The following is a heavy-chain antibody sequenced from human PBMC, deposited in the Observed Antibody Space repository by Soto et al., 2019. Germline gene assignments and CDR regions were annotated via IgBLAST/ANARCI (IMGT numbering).Heavy chain of an antibody. J-gene: IGHJ5*02. D-gene: IGHD2-2*01. Sequence: EVRLLESGGGLAQPGGSRRLSCAASGFTFSSSAMNWVRQAPGKGLEWVSSIRVGGGDTFYADSVRGRFTVSRDISRHTLYLQMNSLRAEDTAIYYCAKCSVGTVRTSGCCNWFDPWGQGTLVTVS. CDR2: IRVGGGDT. CDR1: GFTFSSSA. V-gene: IGHV3-23*01. CDR3: AKCSVGTVRTSGCCNWFDP.